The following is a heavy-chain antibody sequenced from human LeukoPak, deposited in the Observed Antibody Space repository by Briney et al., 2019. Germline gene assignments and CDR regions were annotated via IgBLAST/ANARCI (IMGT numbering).Heavy chain of an antibody. CDR2: FDWDNDR. J-gene: IGHJ4*02. Sequence: SGPTLGNPTPPLTLTCTFSGFSLITRGVGVGWIRQPPVKAPECLTLFDWDNDRRYNPSLRSRLTLSNDTSKNQVVLTMTNMDPVDTATYYCAHRVFQGGYWDSGKFDYWGQGTPVTVSS. D-gene: IGHD2-8*02. CDR1: GFSLITRGVG. CDR3: AHRVFQGGYWDSGKFDY. V-gene: IGHV2-5*02.